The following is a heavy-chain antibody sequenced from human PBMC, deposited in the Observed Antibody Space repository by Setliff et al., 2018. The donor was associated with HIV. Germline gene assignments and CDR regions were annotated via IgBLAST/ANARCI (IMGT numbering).Heavy chain of an antibody. CDR3: ARKNYGGAFDI. D-gene: IGHD3-16*01. CDR1: GVSINTYY. J-gene: IGHJ3*02. V-gene: IGHV4-59*01. CDR2: FHYNGGT. Sequence: SETLSLTCSVSGVSINTYYWNWVRQSGTGLEWIGYFHYNGGTSYNPSLTRRVTISADTSKNQFSLNLTSVTAADTAVYYCARKNYGGAFDIWGLGTMVTVSS.